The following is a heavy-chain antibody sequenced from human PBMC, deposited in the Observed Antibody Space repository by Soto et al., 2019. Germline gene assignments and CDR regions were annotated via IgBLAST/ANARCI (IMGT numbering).Heavy chain of an antibody. Sequence: QVQLVESGGGVVQPGRSLRLSCAASVFTFSDFAMHWVRQAPGKGLEWVAVISYDGSHKSYAESVKGRFTVSRDNSMNTLYPQMSSLRVEDTAVYYCAKPMRAKYYYFGMDVW. V-gene: IGHV3-30*18. CDR3: AKPMRAKYYYFGMDV. J-gene: IGHJ6*01. CDR2: ISYDGSHK. CDR1: VFTFSDFA.